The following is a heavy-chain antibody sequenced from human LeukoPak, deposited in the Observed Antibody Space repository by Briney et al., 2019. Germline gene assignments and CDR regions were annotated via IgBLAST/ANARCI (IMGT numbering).Heavy chain of an antibody. CDR3: ARADGYYDSSGYYPFGY. D-gene: IGHD3-22*01. V-gene: IGHV3-23*01. J-gene: IGHJ4*02. Sequence: GGSLRLSCAASGFTFSSYAMSWVRQAPGKGLEWVSAISGSGGSTYYADSVKGRFTISRDNSKNTLYLQMNSLRAEDTAVYYCARADGYYDSSGYYPFGYWGQGTLVTVSS. CDR1: GFTFSSYA. CDR2: ISGSGGST.